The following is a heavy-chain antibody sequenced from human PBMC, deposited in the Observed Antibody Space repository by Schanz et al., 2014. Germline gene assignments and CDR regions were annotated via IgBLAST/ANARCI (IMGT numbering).Heavy chain of an antibody. CDR1: GYSFTTYG. D-gene: IGHD3-9*01. Sequence: QVQLVQSGAEVMKPGSSVKVSCKASGYSFTTYGLNWVRQAPGQGPEWMGWISAFDDKTDYAQNFQGRLIMTTDTSTTTVYMELRGLRSDDTAVYYCARETTIITGGAFDVWGQGTIVTVSS. V-gene: IGHV1-18*01. CDR2: ISAFDDKT. CDR3: ARETTIITGGAFDV. J-gene: IGHJ3*01.